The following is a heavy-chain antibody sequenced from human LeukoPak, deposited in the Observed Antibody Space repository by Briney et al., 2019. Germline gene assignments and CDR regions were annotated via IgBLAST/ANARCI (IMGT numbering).Heavy chain of an antibody. CDR2: IRHDGSNK. Sequence: GGSLRLSCAASGFTFSSYGMHWVRQAPGKGLERVAFIRHDGSNKYYADSVKGRFTISRDNSKNTLYLQMNSLRAEDTAVYYCVTQGSGSYLYYYYYYMNVWGKGTTVTVSS. J-gene: IGHJ6*03. V-gene: IGHV3-30*02. CDR3: VTQGSGSYLYYYYYYMNV. CDR1: GFTFSSYG. D-gene: IGHD1-26*01.